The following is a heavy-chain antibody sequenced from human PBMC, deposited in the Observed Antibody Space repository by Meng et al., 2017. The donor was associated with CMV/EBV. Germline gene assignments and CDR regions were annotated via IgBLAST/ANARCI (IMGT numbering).Heavy chain of an antibody. CDR1: GYTFTGYY. J-gene: IGHJ6*02. D-gene: IGHD3-3*01. Sequence: ASVKVSCQASGYTFTGYYMHWVRQAPGQGLEWMGWINPNSGGTNYAQKFQGRVTMTRDTSISTAYMELSRLRSDDTAVYYCARVSTTIFGIIGVGTLGGMDVWGQGTTVTVSS. CDR3: ARVSTTIFGIIGVGTLGGMDV. CDR2: INPNSGGT. V-gene: IGHV1-2*02.